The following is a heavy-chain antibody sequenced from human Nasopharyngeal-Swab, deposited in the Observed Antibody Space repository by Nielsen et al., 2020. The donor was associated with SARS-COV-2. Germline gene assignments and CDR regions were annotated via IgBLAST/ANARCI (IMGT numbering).Heavy chain of an antibody. CDR2: IWYDGSNK. CDR3: AKGGTSGYLEPYYFDY. J-gene: IGHJ4*02. V-gene: IGHV3-33*06. D-gene: IGHD1-14*01. CDR1: GFTFSSYG. Sequence: GESLKISCAASGFTFSSYGMHWVRQAPGKGLEWVAVIWYDGSNKYYADSVKGRFTISRDNSKNTLYLQMNSLRAEDTAVYYCAKGGTSGYLEPYYFDYWGQGTLVTVSS.